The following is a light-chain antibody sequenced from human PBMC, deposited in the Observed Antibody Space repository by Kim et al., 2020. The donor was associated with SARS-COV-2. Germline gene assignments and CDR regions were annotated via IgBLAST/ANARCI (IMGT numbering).Light chain of an antibody. CDR3: SAYISIVV. Sequence: QSALTQPASVSGSPGQSITISCTGSYNDIGRYNYVSWYQQHPGKAPKLLIHDVAIRPPGVSNRFSGSKSGNTASLTISGLQAEDEGDYYCSAYISIVVFGGGTKLTVL. CDR1: YNDIGRYNY. CDR2: DVA. J-gene: IGLJ2*01. V-gene: IGLV2-14*03.